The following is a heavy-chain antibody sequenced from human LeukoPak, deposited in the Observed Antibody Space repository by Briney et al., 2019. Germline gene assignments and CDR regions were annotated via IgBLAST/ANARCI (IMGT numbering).Heavy chain of an antibody. Sequence: GGSLRLSCAASGSSFSTYAMNWVRQAPGKGLEWVSYISSSGITIYNADSVKGRFTISRDNAKKSLPLQMNSLRVEDTAVYYCAGGTGYTYGLDYWGQGTLVTVSS. CDR3: AGGTGYTYGLDY. CDR2: ISSSGITI. D-gene: IGHD5-18*01. V-gene: IGHV3-48*01. J-gene: IGHJ4*02. CDR1: GSSFSTYA.